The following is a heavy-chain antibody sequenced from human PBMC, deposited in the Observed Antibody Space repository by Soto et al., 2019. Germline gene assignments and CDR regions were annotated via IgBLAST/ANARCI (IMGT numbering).Heavy chain of an antibody. CDR3: ASEQAQWYTSTSWFDP. Sequence: QVQLVQSGAEVKKPGASVKVSCKASGYTFSNNAIHWVRQAPGQRLEWMAWINAGNGNTKYSQNFQGRVAVTRDTSANTAYMELSSLPSEDTAVYYCASEQAQWYTSTSWFDPWGQGTLVTVSS. J-gene: IGHJ5*02. CDR2: INAGNGNT. V-gene: IGHV1-3*01. CDR1: GYTFSNNA. D-gene: IGHD6-13*01.